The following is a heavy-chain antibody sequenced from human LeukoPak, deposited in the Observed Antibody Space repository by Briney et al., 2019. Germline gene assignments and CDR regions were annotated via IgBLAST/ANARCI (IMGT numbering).Heavy chain of an antibody. J-gene: IGHJ5*02. D-gene: IGHD1-26*01. CDR1: GYTFTVYY. V-gene: IGHV1-2*02. Sequence: GASVKVSCRASGYTFTVYYMHWVRQAPGQGLEWMGWINPNSGGTNYAQKFQGRVTMTRDTSISTAYMELSRLRSDDTAVYYCARGRPVGGSYYDDWFDPLGPGNPGHRLL. CDR2: INPNSGGT. CDR3: ARGRPVGGSYYDDWFDP.